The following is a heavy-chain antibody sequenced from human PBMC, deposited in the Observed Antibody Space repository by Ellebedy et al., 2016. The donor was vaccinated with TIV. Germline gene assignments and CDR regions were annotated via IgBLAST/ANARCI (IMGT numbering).Heavy chain of an antibody. CDR1: GGTFSSYA. V-gene: IGHV1-2*04. J-gene: IGHJ4*02. Sequence: AASVKVSCKASGGTFSSYAVSWVRQAPGQGLEWMGWINPNSGGTNYAQKFQGWVTMTRDTSISTAYMELSRLRSDDTAVYYCARDGAVTTVFDYWGQGTLVTVSS. D-gene: IGHD4-17*01. CDR2: INPNSGGT. CDR3: ARDGAVTTVFDY.